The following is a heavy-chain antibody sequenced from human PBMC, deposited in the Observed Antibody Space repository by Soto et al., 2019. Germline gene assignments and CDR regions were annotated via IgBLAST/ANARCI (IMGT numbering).Heavy chain of an antibody. J-gene: IGHJ4*02. CDR1: CGSISSGGYY. Sequence: PSETLSLTCTVSCGSISSGGYYRSWIRQPPGKGLEWIGYIYYSGSTNYNPSLKSRVTISVDTSKNQFSLKLSSVTAADTAVYYCARTPHYYDSSGYYYVEFDYWGQGTLVTVSS. CDR3: ARTPHYYDSSGYYYVEFDY. V-gene: IGHV4-61*08. CDR2: IYYSGST. D-gene: IGHD3-22*01.